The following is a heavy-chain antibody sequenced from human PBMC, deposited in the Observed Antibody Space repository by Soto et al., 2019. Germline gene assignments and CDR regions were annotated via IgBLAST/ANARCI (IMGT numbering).Heavy chain of an antibody. CDR2: ISDSGATT. Sequence: LRLSCAASGFPFGENAMSWVRQAPGKGLEWVSGISDSGATTYYADSVRGRFTISRDNSRNTLYLQMKSLRAEDSASYYCAKEDTSSGSLDYWGQGALVTVSS. CDR3: AKEDTSSGSLDY. D-gene: IGHD6-19*01. V-gene: IGHV3-23*01. J-gene: IGHJ4*02. CDR1: GFPFGENA.